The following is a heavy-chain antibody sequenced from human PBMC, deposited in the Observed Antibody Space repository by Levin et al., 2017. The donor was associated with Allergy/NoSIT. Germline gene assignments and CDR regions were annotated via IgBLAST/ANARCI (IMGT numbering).Heavy chain of an antibody. V-gene: IGHV4-4*02. J-gene: IGHJ4*02. CDR1: GGSISTNNW. CDR2: IYRSGDT. Sequence: SETLSLTCAVSGGSISTNNWWSWIRQPPGKGLEWIGEIYRSGDTNHNPSLRSRVTMSVDKSKNHFSLKLSSVTAADTAVYYCATVEGLCCSGVSCSYSFHYWGQGALVTVSS. CDR3: ATVEGLCCSGVSCSYSFHY. D-gene: IGHD4/OR15-4a*01.